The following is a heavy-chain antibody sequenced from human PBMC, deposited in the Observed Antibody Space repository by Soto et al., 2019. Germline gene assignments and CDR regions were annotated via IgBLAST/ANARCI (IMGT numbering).Heavy chain of an antibody. Sequence: GGSLRLSCAASGFTFSSYGMHWVRQAPGKGLEWVAVIWYDGSNKYYADSVKGRFTISRDNSKNTLYLQMNSLRAEDTAVYYCARDNRFGNAFDIWGQGTMVTVSS. V-gene: IGHV3-33*01. CDR3: ARDNRFGNAFDI. CDR2: IWYDGSNK. D-gene: IGHD3-10*01. CDR1: GFTFSSYG. J-gene: IGHJ3*02.